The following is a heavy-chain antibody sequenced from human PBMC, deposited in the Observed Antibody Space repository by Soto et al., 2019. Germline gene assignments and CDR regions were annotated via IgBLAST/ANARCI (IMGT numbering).Heavy chain of an antibody. J-gene: IGHJ4*02. Sequence: SESLALTCTLSGGSISSFLWTLIRQPPGKGLEWIGYIYYSGNTDYNPSLKSRVIISVDTSKNQFSLKLSSVTAADAVVYYCARGGSLDYYGYWGQGTLVTVSS. D-gene: IGHD3-16*01. CDR1: GGSISSFL. CDR3: ARGGSLDYYGY. CDR2: IYYSGNT. V-gene: IGHV4-59*08.